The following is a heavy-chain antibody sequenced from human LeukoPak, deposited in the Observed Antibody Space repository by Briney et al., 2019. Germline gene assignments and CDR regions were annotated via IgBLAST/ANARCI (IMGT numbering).Heavy chain of an antibody. J-gene: IGHJ5*02. CDR2: IYHSGST. CDR3: ARVIYYGSGSHSDNWFDP. D-gene: IGHD3-10*01. V-gene: IGHV4-30-2*01. CDR1: GGSISSGGYS. Sequence: SQTLSLTCAVSGGSISSGGYSWSWIRQPPGKGLEWIGYIYHSGSTYYNPSLKSRVTISVDRSKNQYSLKLSSVTAADTAVYYCARVIYYGSGSHSDNWFDPWGQGTLVTVSS.